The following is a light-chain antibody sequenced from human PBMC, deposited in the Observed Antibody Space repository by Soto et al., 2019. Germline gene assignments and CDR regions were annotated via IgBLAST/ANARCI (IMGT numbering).Light chain of an antibody. CDR2: AAS. J-gene: IGKJ1*01. CDR3: QQYYSHPRT. CDR1: QGISSW. V-gene: IGKV1-12*01. Sequence: DIQMTQSPSSVSASVADRVTISCGASQGISSWLAWYQQKPGKAPRLLIYAASTLQSRVPSSFSGSGSGTDFTLTISCLQSEDLATYYCQQYYSHPRTFGQWNKVEI.